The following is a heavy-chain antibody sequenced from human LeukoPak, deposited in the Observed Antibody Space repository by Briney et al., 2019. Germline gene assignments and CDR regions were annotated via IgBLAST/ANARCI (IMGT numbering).Heavy chain of an antibody. CDR2: INWNGGST. V-gene: IGHV3-20*04. CDR1: GFTFDDYG. D-gene: IGHD2-21*02. CDR3: AGARPPYCGGDCYPGYYFDY. Sequence: PGGSLRLSCAASGFTFDDYGMSWVRQALGKGLEWVSGINWNGGSTGYADSVKGRFTISRDNAKNSLYLQMNSLRAEDTALYYCAGARPPYCGGDCYPGYYFDYWGQGTLVTVSS. J-gene: IGHJ4*02.